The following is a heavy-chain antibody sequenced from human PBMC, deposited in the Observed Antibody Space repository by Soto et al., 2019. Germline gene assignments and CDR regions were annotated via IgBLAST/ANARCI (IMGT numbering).Heavy chain of an antibody. Sequence: LSLTCTVSGCSISSGCYYWSWIRQHPGKGLEWIGYIYYSGSTYYNPSLKSRVTISVDTSKNQFSLKLSSVTAADTAVYYCARDCGPYYYDSSGYVPCYWGQGTLVTVSS. J-gene: IGHJ4*02. V-gene: IGHV4-31*03. D-gene: IGHD3-22*01. CDR1: GCSISSGCYY. CDR3: ARDCGPYYYDSSGYVPCY. CDR2: IYYSGST.